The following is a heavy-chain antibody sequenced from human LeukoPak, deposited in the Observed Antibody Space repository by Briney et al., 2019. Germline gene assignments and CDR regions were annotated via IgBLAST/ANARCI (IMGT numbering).Heavy chain of an antibody. Sequence: GGSLRLSCAASGFTVSSNYMSWVRQAPGKGLEWVSSISSSSSYIYYADSVKGRFTISRDNTKNSLYLQMNSLRAEDTAVYYCARDSPYGTAGYWGQGTLVTVSS. J-gene: IGHJ4*02. CDR2: ISSSSSYI. CDR1: GFTVSSNY. V-gene: IGHV3-21*01. CDR3: ARDSPYGTAGY. D-gene: IGHD2-8*02.